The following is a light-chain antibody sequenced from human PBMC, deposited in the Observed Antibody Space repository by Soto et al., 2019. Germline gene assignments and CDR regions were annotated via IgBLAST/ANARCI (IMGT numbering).Light chain of an antibody. CDR3: QHYDSSPVA. Sequence: EIVLTQSPGTLSLSPGEIATLSCRTSQSISSIHLAWYQQKPGQAPRLLIYGASSRAIGIPDRFSGSGSGTDFTLTISRLEAEDFALYFCQHYDSSPVAFGGGTKVEIK. CDR2: GAS. J-gene: IGKJ4*01. V-gene: IGKV3-20*01. CDR1: QSISSIH.